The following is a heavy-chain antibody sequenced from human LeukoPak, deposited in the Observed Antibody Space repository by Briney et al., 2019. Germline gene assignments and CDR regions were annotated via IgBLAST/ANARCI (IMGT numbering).Heavy chain of an antibody. CDR1: GGSFSSEA. V-gene: IGHV1-69*05. J-gene: IGHJ4*02. Sequence: ASVKVSCKAFGGSFSSEAISWVRQAPGKGLGWMGGFIFIFGTANYAQKFQGRVTITTDESTSTAYMEVSSLRSEDTAVYYCGRKAGDCGGGSCYSIDYWGQGTLVTVSS. CDR3: GRKAGDCGGGSCYSIDY. CDR2: FIFIFGTA. D-gene: IGHD2-15*01.